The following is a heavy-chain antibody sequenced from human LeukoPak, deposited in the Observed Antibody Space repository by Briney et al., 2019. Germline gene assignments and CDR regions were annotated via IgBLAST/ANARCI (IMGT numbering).Heavy chain of an antibody. Sequence: SETLSLTCTVSGASLSTSPYYWSWIRQPPGKGLEWIGYVYYSGSTNYNPSLKSRVTISIDTSKNQFSLKLSSVTAADTAVYYCASDRYYEPLDYWGQGTLVTVST. V-gene: IGHV4-61*01. CDR2: VYYSGST. CDR1: GASLSTSPYY. D-gene: IGHD3-22*01. CDR3: ASDRYYEPLDY. J-gene: IGHJ4*02.